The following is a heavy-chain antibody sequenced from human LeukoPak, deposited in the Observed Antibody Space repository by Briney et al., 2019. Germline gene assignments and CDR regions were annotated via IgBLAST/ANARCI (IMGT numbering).Heavy chain of an antibody. Sequence: GGSLRLSCAASGFTFSTYWMHWVRQAPGKGLVWVSRTNADGSSTSYADSVKGRFTISRDNAKNSLYLQMNSLRAEDTAVYYCTSYRAEYFQHWGQGTLVTVSS. CDR3: TSYRAEYFQH. J-gene: IGHJ1*01. CDR2: TNADGSST. V-gene: IGHV3-74*01. CDR1: GFTFSTYW.